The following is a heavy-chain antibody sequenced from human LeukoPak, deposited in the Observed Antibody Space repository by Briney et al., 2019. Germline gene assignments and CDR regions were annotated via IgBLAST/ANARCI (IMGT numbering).Heavy chain of an antibody. CDR2: IYYSGST. Sequence: SETLSLTCTVSGGSISSSSYYWGWIRQPPGKGLEWIGSIYYSGSTYYNPSLKSRVTISVDTSKNQFSLKLSSVTAADTAVYYCARVSPLVVVTPWGQGTLVTVSS. J-gene: IGHJ5*02. CDR3: ARVSPLVVVTP. D-gene: IGHD2-21*02. CDR1: GGSISSSSYY. V-gene: IGHV4-39*07.